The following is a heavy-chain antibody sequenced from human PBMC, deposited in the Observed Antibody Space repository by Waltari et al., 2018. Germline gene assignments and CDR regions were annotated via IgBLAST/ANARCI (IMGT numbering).Heavy chain of an antibody. V-gene: IGHV3-23*01. Sequence: EVQLLESGGDLVQPGGSLRLSCAASGITFSNYAINWVRLAPGKGRGWFSAITVGDDTNYSDSVKGRFTISRDTSKDTVHLQMNGLRAEDTAVYYCATPFYNWDDPLHSWGQGTLVTVSS. CDR3: ATPFYNWDDPLHS. D-gene: IGHD1-20*01. J-gene: IGHJ4*02. CDR2: ITVGDDT. CDR1: GITFSNYA.